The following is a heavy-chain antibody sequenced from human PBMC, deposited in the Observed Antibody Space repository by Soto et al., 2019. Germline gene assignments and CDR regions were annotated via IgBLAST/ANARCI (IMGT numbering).Heavy chain of an antibody. CDR2: IYHSGST. CDR1: GYSISSGYY. Sequence: TLSLTCAVSGYSISSGYYWGWIRQPPGKGLEWIGSIYHSGSTYYDPSLKSRVTISVDTSKNQFSLKLSSVTAADTAVYYCARDRVGATLYYYYGMDVWGQGTTVTVSS. J-gene: IGHJ6*02. V-gene: IGHV4-38-2*02. CDR3: ARDRVGATLYYYYGMDV. D-gene: IGHD1-26*01.